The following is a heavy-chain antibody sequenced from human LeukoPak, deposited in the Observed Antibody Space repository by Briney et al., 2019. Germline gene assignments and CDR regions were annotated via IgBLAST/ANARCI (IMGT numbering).Heavy chain of an antibody. Sequence: GGSLRLSCAASGFTFSSYAMSWVRQAPGKGLEWVSAISGSGGSTYYADSVKGRFTISRDNSKNTLYLQMNSLRAEDTAVYYCAKGLNYYGSGSYVNYFDYWGQGTLATVSS. V-gene: IGHV3-23*01. J-gene: IGHJ4*02. D-gene: IGHD3-10*01. CDR3: AKGLNYYGSGSYVNYFDY. CDR2: ISGSGGST. CDR1: GFTFSSYA.